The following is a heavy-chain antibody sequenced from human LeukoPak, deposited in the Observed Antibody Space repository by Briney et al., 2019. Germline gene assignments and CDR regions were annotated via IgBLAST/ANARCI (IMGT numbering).Heavy chain of an antibody. CDR3: ARDRDYGSGSKDY. CDR2: ISYDGSNK. D-gene: IGHD3-10*01. J-gene: IGHJ4*02. Sequence: PGRSLRLSCAASGFTFSSYAMHWVRQAPDKGLEWVAVISYDGSNKYYADSVKGRFTISRDNSKNTLYLQMNSLRAEDTAVYYCARDRDYGSGSKDYWGQGTLVTVSS. V-gene: IGHV3-30*04. CDR1: GFTFSSYA.